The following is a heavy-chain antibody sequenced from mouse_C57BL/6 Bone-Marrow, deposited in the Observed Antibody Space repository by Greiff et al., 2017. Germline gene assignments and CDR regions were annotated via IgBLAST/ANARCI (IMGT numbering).Heavy chain of an antibody. V-gene: IGHV1-85*01. J-gene: IGHJ3*01. CDR3: ARSDYCGRAWFAY. CDR1: GYTFTSYD. CDR2: LYPRDGST. Sequence: QVHVKQSGPELVKPGASVKLSCKASGYTFTSYDINWVKPRPGQGLEWIGWLYPRDGSTKYNEKFKGKATLTVDTSSSPAYMELHSLTSEDSAVYFCARSDYCGRAWFAYWGQGTLVTVSA. D-gene: IGHD1-1*01.